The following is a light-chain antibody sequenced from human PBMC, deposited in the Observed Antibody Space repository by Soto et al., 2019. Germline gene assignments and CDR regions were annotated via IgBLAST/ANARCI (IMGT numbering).Light chain of an antibody. J-gene: IGKJ1*01. CDR1: QSVYSDY. Sequence: IVLTQSPGSLSLSPGDRATLSCRASQSVYSDYVAWYQKKPGQAPQTLIYETSTRATSIPDRFSGRGSGTDFTLTISRLEPDDFAVYYCEEEGSPAPWTFGQGTKVDMK. CDR3: EEEGSPAPWT. V-gene: IGKV3-20*01. CDR2: ETS.